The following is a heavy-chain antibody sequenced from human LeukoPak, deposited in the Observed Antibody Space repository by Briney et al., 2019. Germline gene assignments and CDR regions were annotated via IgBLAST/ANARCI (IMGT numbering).Heavy chain of an antibody. D-gene: IGHD5-12*01. V-gene: IGHV3-23*01. CDR1: GFTFSSYA. CDR2: ISGSGGST. CDR3: AKDMDIVATSPFDY. J-gene: IGHJ4*02. Sequence: PGASLRLSCAASGFTFSSYAMSWVRQAPGKGLEWVSAISGSGGSTYYADSVKGRFTISRDNSKNTLYLQMYSLRAEDTAVYYCAKDMDIVATSPFDYWGQGTLVTVSS.